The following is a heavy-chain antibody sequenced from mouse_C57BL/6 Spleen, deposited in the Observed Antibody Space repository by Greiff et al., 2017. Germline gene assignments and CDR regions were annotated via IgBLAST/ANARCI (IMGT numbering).Heavy chain of an antibody. Sequence: QVQLQQPGAELVRPGSSVKLSCKASGYTFTSYWMHWVKQRPIQGLEWIGNIDPSDSETHYNQKFKDKATLTIDKSSSTAYMQLSSLTSEDSAVYYCARYSSGAWFAYWGQGTLVTVSA. CDR3: ARYSSGAWFAY. J-gene: IGHJ3*01. CDR2: IDPSDSET. D-gene: IGHD3-2*02. CDR1: GYTFTSYW. V-gene: IGHV1-52*01.